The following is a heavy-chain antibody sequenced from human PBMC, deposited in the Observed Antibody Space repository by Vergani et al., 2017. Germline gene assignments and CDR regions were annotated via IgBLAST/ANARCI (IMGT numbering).Heavy chain of an antibody. J-gene: IGHJ4*02. CDR1: GFTFSSYA. Sequence: EVQLLESGGGLVQPGGSLRLSCAASGFTFSSYAMSWVRQAPGKGLEWVSAISGSGGSTYYADSVKGRFTISRDNSKNTLYLQMNSLRAEDTAVYYCANPRGFQHYYDSSTSGYWGQGTLVTVSS. D-gene: IGHD3-22*01. CDR2: ISGSGGST. CDR3: ANPRGFQHYYDSSTSGY. V-gene: IGHV3-23*01.